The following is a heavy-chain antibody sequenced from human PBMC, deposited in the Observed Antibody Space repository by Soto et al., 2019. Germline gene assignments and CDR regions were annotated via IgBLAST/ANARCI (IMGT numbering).Heavy chain of an antibody. CDR2: IYHSGST. V-gene: IGHV4-4*02. J-gene: IGHJ4*02. D-gene: IGHD6-19*01. CDR3: ASEPSPSSGWYPGLY. CDR1: GGSISSSNW. Sequence: QVQLQESGPGLVKPSGTLSLTCAVSGGSISSSNWWSWVRQPPGKGLEWIGEIYHSGSTNYNPSLKSRVTISVDKSKNQFSLKLSSVTAADTAVYYCASEPSPSSGWYPGLYWGQGTLVTVSS.